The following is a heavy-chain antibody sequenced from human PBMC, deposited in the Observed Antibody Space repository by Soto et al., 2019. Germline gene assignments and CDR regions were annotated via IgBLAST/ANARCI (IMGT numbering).Heavy chain of an antibody. V-gene: IGHV4-4*02. CDR3: ARQPLHYDILTGYGGLDY. Sequence: PSETLSLTCAVSSGSISSSNWWSWVRQPPGKGLEWIGEIYHSGSTNYNPSLKSRVTISVDKSKNQFSLKLSSVTAADTAVYYCARQPLHYDILTGYGGLDYWGQGTLVTVSS. CDR1: SGSISSSNW. J-gene: IGHJ4*02. D-gene: IGHD3-9*01. CDR2: IYHSGST.